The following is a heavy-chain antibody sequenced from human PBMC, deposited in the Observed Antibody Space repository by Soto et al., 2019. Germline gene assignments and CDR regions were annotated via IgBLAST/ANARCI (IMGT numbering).Heavy chain of an antibody. CDR3: ASSRDYYYYGMDV. J-gene: IGHJ6*04. CDR2: IYSGGST. V-gene: IGHV3-53*04. Sequence: EVQLVESGGGLVQPGGSLRLSCAASGFTVSSNYMSWVRQAPGKGLEWVSVIYSGGSTYYADSVKARFTISRHNSKDTLYLQMNSLSAEDTAVYYCASSRDYYYYGMDVWGEGRTVTVSS. CDR1: GFTVSSNY.